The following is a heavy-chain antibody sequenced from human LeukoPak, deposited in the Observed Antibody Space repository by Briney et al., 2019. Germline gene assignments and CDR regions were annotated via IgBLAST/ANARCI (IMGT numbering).Heavy chain of an antibody. Sequence: GGSLRLSCAASGFTFSSYSMNWVRQAPGKGLEWVSYISSSSTIYYADSVKGRFTISRDNAKNSLYLQMNRLRAEDTAVYYCAKGSRGSCSRTYCYPFDYWGQGTLVTVSS. V-gene: IGHV3-48*01. CDR1: GFTFSSYS. CDR2: ISSSSTI. D-gene: IGHD2-2*01. CDR3: AKGSRGSCSRTYCYPFDY. J-gene: IGHJ4*02.